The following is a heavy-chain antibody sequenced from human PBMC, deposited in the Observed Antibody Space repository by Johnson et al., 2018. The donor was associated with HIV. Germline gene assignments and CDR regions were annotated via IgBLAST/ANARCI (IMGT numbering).Heavy chain of an antibody. J-gene: IGHJ3*02. V-gene: IGHV3-7*05. CDR3: AREGIAARLAAFDI. Sequence: VQLVESGGGLVQPGGSLRLSCVASGFTFSSYWMSWVRQAPGKGLEWVANIKQDGSEKYYVDYVKGRFTIYRDNAKNSLYLQMNSLRAEDTAVYYCAREGIAARLAAFDIWGQGTMVTVSS. CDR2: IKQDGSEK. D-gene: IGHD6-6*01. CDR1: GFTFSSYW.